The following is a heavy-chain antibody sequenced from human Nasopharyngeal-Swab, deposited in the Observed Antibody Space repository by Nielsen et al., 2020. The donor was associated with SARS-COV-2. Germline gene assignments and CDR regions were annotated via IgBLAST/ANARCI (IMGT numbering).Heavy chain of an antibody. CDR2: INPSGGST. CDR1: GYTFTSYG. D-gene: IGHD5-18*01. J-gene: IGHJ6*02. CDR3: ARLARGYSYGYPSYYGMDV. V-gene: IGHV1-46*01. Sequence: ASVKVSCKASGYTFTSYGISWVRQAPGQGLEWMGIINPSGGSTSYAQKFQGRVTMTRDTSTSTVYMELSSLRSEDTAVYYCARLARGYSYGYPSYYGMDVWGQGTTVTVSS.